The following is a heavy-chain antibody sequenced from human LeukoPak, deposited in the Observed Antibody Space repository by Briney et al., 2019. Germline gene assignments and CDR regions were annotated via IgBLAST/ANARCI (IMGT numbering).Heavy chain of an antibody. CDR2: ISGSGATT. CDR3: VKDPAAVAGTSNYFDY. J-gene: IGHJ4*02. CDR1: GFTFSSYG. V-gene: IGHV3-23*01. Sequence: PGGSLRLSCAASGFTFSSYGMSWVRQAPGKGLEWVSVISGSGATTYYADSVKGRFTISRDNSKNTLSLQMNSLRGEDTAVYYCVKDPAAVAGTSNYFDYWGQGTLVSVSS. D-gene: IGHD6-19*01.